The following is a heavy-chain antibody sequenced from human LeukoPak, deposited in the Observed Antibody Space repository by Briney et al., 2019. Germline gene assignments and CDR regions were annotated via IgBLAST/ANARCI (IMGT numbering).Heavy chain of an antibody. J-gene: IGHJ4*02. V-gene: IGHV1-2*02. D-gene: IGHD3-3*01. CDR1: GYTLTELS. Sequence: ASVKVSCKVSGYTLTELSMHWVRQAPGQGLEWMGWINPNSGGTNYAQKFQGRVTMTRDTSISTAYMELSRLRSDDTAVYYCARGFWSGYYLFDYWGQGTLVTVSS. CDR3: ARGFWSGYYLFDY. CDR2: INPNSGGT.